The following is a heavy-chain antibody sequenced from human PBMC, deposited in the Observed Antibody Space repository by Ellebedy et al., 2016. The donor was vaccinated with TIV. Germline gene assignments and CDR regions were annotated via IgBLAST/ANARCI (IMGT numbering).Heavy chain of an antibody. J-gene: IGHJ6*03. Sequence: ASVKVSCKASGYTFTGYPMNWVRQAPGQGLEWLGWINMNTGNPTYAQCFTGRFVFSLDTSVSTAYLQISSLKAEDTAVYYCARDSRYNWNDWDFYHMDVWGKGTTVTVSS. V-gene: IGHV7-4-1*02. CDR2: INMNTGNP. CDR3: ARDSRYNWNDWDFYHMDV. CDR1: GYTFTGYP. D-gene: IGHD1-1*01.